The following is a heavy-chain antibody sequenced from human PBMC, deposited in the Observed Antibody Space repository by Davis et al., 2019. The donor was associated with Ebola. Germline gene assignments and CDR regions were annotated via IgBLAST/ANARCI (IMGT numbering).Heavy chain of an antibody. Sequence: AASVKVSCTASGYTFKNSAISWVRQAPGQGLEWMGWISAYNGNTAYAQILQGRVTMTTDTSTGTAYMELRSLRSDDTAVYFCARGDYAGSSFDYWGQGNLVTVSS. V-gene: IGHV1-18*01. CDR1: GYTFKNSA. CDR2: ISAYNGNT. D-gene: IGHD3-16*01. J-gene: IGHJ4*02. CDR3: ARGDYAGSSFDY.